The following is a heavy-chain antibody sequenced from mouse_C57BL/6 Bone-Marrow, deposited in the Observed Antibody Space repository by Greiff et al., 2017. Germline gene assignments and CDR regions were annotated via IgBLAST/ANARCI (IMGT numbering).Heavy chain of an antibody. CDR1: GYTFTNYW. CDR2: IYPGGGYT. D-gene: IGHD2-2*01. V-gene: IGHV1-63*01. J-gene: IGHJ2*01. Sequence: VQLQQSGAELVRPGTSVKMSCKASGYTFTNYWIGWAKQRPGHGLEWIGDIYPGGGYTNYNEKFKGKATLTADKSYSTAYMQFSSLTSEDSAIYYCARSWLREGYFDYWGQGTTLTVSS. CDR3: ARSWLREGYFDY.